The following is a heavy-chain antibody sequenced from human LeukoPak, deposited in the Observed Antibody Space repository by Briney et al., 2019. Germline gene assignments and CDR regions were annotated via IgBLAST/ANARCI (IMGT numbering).Heavy chain of an antibody. CDR2: IYYSGST. J-gene: IGHJ4*02. CDR1: GGSISSYY. CDR3: ARLLVGATLDY. Sequence: SETLSLTCTVSGGSISSYYWSWIRQPPGKGLEWIGSIYYSGSTYYNPSLKSRVTISVDTSKNQFSLKLSSVTAADTAVYYCARLLVGATLDYWGQGTLVTVSS. D-gene: IGHD1-26*01. V-gene: IGHV4-59*05.